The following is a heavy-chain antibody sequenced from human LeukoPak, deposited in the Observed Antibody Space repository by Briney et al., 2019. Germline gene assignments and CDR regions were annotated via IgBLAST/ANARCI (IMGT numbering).Heavy chain of an antibody. J-gene: IGHJ3*02. Sequence: GGSLRLSCAASGFTFDDYAMHWVRQAPGKGLEWVSGISWNSGSIGYADSVKGRFTISRDNARNSLYLQMNSLRAEDMALYYCAKDEFVASDFTGAFDIWGQGTMVTVSS. D-gene: IGHD2-8*02. CDR3: AKDEFVASDFTGAFDI. CDR2: ISWNSGSI. V-gene: IGHV3-9*03. CDR1: GFTFDDYA.